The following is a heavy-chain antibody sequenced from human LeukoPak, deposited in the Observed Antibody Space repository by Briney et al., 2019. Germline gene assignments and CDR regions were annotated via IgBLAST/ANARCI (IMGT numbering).Heavy chain of an antibody. CDR3: ARLATTAAAGTIDC. J-gene: IGHJ4*02. CDR2: ISSDSSFT. Sequence: GGSLRLSCAASGFTFSDYYMSWFRQAPGKGLQWVSYISSDSSFTTYAESVKGRFTISRDNAKNPLYLQMNSLRAEDTAVYYCARLATTAAAGTIDCWGQGALVTVSS. D-gene: IGHD6-13*01. V-gene: IGHV3-11*03. CDR1: GFTFSDYY.